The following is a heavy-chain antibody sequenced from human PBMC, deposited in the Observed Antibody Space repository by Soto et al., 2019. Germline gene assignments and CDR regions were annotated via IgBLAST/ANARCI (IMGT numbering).Heavy chain of an antibody. CDR3: ARHKGASSWYPFDY. CDR1: GGSISSYY. D-gene: IGHD6-13*01. Sequence: QVQLQESGPGLVKPSETLSLTCTVSGGSISSYYWSWIRQPPGKGLEWIGYIYYSGSTNYNPSLMRRLTISADTSNNRCSLKLSSVTAADTAVYDCARHKGASSWYPFDYWGQGTLVTVSS. J-gene: IGHJ4*02. V-gene: IGHV4-59*08. CDR2: IYYSGST.